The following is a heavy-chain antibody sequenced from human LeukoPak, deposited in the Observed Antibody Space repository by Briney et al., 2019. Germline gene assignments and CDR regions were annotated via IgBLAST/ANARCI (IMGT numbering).Heavy chain of an antibody. CDR1: GNYW. Sequence: GGSLRLSCAASGNYWMHWVRQAPGKGLEWVSSISSSSSYIYYADSVKGRFTISRDNAENSLYLQMNSLRVEDTAVYYCAARSSGNPYFWGQGTLVTVSS. J-gene: IGHJ4*02. V-gene: IGHV3-21*04. CDR2: ISSSSSYI. D-gene: IGHD1-26*01. CDR3: AARSSGNPYF.